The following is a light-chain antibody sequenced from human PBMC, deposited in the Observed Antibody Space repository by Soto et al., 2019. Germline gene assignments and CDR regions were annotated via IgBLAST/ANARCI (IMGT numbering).Light chain of an antibody. J-gene: IGKJ2*01. CDR1: QSVLRSSNNKTH. V-gene: IGKV4-1*01. CDR2: WAS. Sequence: DIVMTQSPDSLAVSLGERATINCKSSQSVLRSSNNKTHLSWYQQKPRQPPKLLTYWASTRESGVPDRFSGSGSGSEFTLTITNVQAEDVAVYYCQQYFSIPYTFGQGTKVDIK. CDR3: QQYFSIPYT.